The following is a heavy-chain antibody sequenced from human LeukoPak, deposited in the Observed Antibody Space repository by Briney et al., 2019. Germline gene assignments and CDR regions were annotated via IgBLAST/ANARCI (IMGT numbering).Heavy chain of an antibody. CDR2: TRNKANSYTT. J-gene: IGHJ4*02. D-gene: IGHD5-12*01. V-gene: IGHV3-72*01. CDR3: ARVLGYSGYDLAY. CDR1: GFTFSDHY. Sequence: GGSLRLSCAASGFTFSDHYMDWVRQAPGKELEWVGRTRNKANSYTTEYAASVKGRFTISRDDSKNSLYLQMNSLKTEDTAVYYCARVLGYSGYDLAYWGQGTLVTVSS.